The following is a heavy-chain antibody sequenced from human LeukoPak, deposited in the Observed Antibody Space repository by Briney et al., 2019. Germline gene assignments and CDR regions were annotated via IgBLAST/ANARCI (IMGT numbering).Heavy chain of an antibody. CDR1: GGSISSYC. V-gene: IGHV4-59*01. D-gene: IGHD5-12*01. J-gene: IGHJ4*02. CDR3: ARKAATTYFDY. Sequence: PSETLSLTCAVSGGSISSYCWNWIRQPPGKGLEWIGYIYYSGSTNYNPSLKSRVTISVDTSKNQFSLKLSSVTAADTAVYYCARKAATTYFDYWGQGTLVTVSS. CDR2: IYYSGST.